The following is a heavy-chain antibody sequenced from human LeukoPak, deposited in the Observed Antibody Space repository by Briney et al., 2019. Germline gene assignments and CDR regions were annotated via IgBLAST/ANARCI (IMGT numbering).Heavy chain of an antibody. CDR1: GFTFDGYA. J-gene: IGHJ4*02. Sequence: PGRSLRLSCAASGFTFDGYAMHWVRQAPGKGLEGVSGISWNSGSIGYADSVKGRFTISRDNAKNSLYLQMNSLRAEATALYYCAKDRGFSIAAAGNFDYWGQGTLVTVSS. D-gene: IGHD6-13*01. CDR2: ISWNSGSI. CDR3: AKDRGFSIAAAGNFDY. V-gene: IGHV3-9*01.